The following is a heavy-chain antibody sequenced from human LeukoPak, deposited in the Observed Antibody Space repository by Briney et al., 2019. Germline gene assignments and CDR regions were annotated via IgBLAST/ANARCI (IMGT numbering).Heavy chain of an antibody. CDR1: GYSFTSYS. CDR2: IDPSYSYT. Sequence: GESLTISCKGSGYSFTSYSISWGRQMPGKGLEGIGRIDPSYSYTNYSPSFQGHVTISADKSISTAYLQWSSLKASDTAMYYCARHHSGYDPFDYWGQGTLVTVSS. CDR3: ARHHSGYDPFDY. V-gene: IGHV5-10-1*01. J-gene: IGHJ4*02. D-gene: IGHD5-12*01.